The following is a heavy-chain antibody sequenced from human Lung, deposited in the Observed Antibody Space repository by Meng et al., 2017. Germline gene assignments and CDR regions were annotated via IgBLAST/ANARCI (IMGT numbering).Heavy chain of an antibody. V-gene: IGHV4-34*01. CDR3: ARGPTTMAHDFDY. CDR1: GGSFSYYY. Sequence: LQQWGEGLLKPSETLSLTCVVSGGSFSYYYWSWIRQPPGKGLEWIGEINHSGSTNYNPSLESRATISVDTSQNNLSLKLSSVTAADSAVYYCARGPTTMAHDFDYWGQGTLVTVSS. CDR2: INHSGST. J-gene: IGHJ4*02. D-gene: IGHD4-11*01.